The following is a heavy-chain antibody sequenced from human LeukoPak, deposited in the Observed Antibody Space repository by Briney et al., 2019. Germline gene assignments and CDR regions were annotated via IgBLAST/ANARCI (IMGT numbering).Heavy chain of an antibody. V-gene: IGHV3-30*02. D-gene: IGHD3-10*01. CDR3: AKDNRPGSYSRLDIDY. Sequence: PGGSLRLSCAASGFTFSSYGMHWVRQAPGKGLEWVAFIRYDGSNKYYADSVKGRFTISRDNSKNTLYLQMNSLRAEDTAVYYCAKDNRPGSYSRLDIDYWGQGTLVTVSS. CDR2: IRYDGSNK. CDR1: GFTFSSYG. J-gene: IGHJ4*02.